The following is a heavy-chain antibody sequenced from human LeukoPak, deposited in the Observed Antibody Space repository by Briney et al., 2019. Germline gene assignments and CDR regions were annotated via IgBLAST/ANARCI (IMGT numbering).Heavy chain of an antibody. CDR3: ARATGYLSYFDL. Sequence: GGSLRLSCAASGFTFSSYEMNWVRQAPGKGLEWVSYISSSGNIRYYTDSVKGRFTISRDDAKNSLYLQMNSLRAEDTAVYYCARATGYLSYFDLWGRGTLVTVSS. CDR1: GFTFSSYE. J-gene: IGHJ2*01. V-gene: IGHV3-48*03. CDR2: ISSSGNIR. D-gene: IGHD3-9*01.